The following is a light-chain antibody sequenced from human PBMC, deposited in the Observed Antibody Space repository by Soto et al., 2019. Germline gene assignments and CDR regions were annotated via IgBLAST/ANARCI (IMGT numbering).Light chain of an antibody. V-gene: IGKV3-20*01. Sequence: EIVLTQSPGTLSLSPGERATLSCRASQSVSSSYLAWYQQKPGQAPRLLIYGASSRATGIPDRFSGSGSGTDFTLTISRLEPEDFTVSYCQHYGSSPPWTFGQGTKVDI. CDR3: QHYGSSPPWT. CDR1: QSVSSSY. CDR2: GAS. J-gene: IGKJ1*01.